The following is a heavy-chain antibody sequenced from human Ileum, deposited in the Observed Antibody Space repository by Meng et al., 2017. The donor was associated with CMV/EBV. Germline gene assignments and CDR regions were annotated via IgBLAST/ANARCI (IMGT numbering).Heavy chain of an antibody. CDR2: IKPDGSEN. D-gene: IGHD5-18*01. Sequence: GESLKISCAASGFTFSDTWMGWVRQGPGKRLEWVANIKPDGSENWSTDSVKGRFTIYRDNARNSLFLQMNSLRADDTAVYFCATLGFRRIDYWGQGTLVTVSS. CDR1: GFTFSDTW. CDR3: ATLGFRRIDY. J-gene: IGHJ4*02. V-gene: IGHV3-7*01.